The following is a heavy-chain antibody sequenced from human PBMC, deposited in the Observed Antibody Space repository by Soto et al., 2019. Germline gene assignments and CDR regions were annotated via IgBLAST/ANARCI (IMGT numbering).Heavy chain of an antibody. J-gene: IGHJ6*02. V-gene: IGHV3-23*01. CDR1: GFTFSSYA. CDR3: AKAPFHDFWSETPYYYYGMDV. D-gene: IGHD3-3*01. Sequence: VQLLESGGGLVQPGGSLRLSCAASGFTFSSYAMSWVRQAPGKGLEWVSAISGSGGSTYYADSVKGRFTISRDNSKNTLYLQMNSLRAEDTAVYYCAKAPFHDFWSETPYYYYGMDVWGQGTTVTVSS. CDR2: ISGSGGST.